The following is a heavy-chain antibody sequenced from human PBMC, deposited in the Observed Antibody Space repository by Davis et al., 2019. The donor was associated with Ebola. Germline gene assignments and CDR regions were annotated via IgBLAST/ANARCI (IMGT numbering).Heavy chain of an antibody. J-gene: IGHJ4*02. V-gene: IGHV3-23*01. Sequence: GESLKISCAASGFTFSSYAMSWVRQAPGKGLEWVSVISGSGGSTYYAESVKGRFTISRDNSKNTAYLQMNSLKTEDTAAYYCTTPGIAVAGDYWGQGTLVTVSS. CDR3: TTPGIAVAGDY. CDR1: GFTFSSYA. CDR2: ISGSGGST. D-gene: IGHD6-19*01.